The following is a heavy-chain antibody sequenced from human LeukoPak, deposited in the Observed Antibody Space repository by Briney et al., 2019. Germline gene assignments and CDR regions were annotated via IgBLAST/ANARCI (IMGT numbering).Heavy chain of an antibody. CDR2: ISSSSNYI. Sequence: GGSLRLSCAASGFTFSSYNMNWVRQAPGKGLEWVSSISSSSNYIYYADSVKGRFTISRDNAKNSLYLQMNSLRAEDTAVYYCARDHSSSGLDVWGQGTTVTVSS. V-gene: IGHV3-21*01. J-gene: IGHJ6*02. CDR3: ARDHSSSGLDV. CDR1: GFTFSSYN.